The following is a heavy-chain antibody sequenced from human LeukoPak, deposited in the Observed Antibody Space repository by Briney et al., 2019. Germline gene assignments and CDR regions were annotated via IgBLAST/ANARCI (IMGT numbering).Heavy chain of an antibody. J-gene: IGHJ6*02. D-gene: IGHD3-16*01. V-gene: IGHV3-33*03. CDR3: ARGGGLDV. CDR1: GFTFSSYG. CDR2: IWYDGSNK. Sequence: GGSLRLSCAASGFTFSSYGMHWVRQAPGKGLEWVAVIWYDGSNKYYADSVEGRFTISRDNAKNSLYLQMSNLRAEDTAVYFCARGGGLDVWGQGATVTVSS.